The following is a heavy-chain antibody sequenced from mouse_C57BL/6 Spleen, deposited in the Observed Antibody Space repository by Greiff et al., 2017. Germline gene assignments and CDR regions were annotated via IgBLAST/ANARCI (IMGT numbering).Heavy chain of an antibody. CDR3: ARPPCESNDWYLDD. CDR2: ILPGSGST. Sequence: HVQLKQSGAELMKPGASVKLSCKATGYTFTGYWIEWVKQRPGHGLEWIGEILPGSGSTNYNGKFKGKATFTADTSSNTAYMQLISLTTEDSALYYGARPPCESNDWYLDDWGTGTPVTVSS. V-gene: IGHV1-9*01. J-gene: IGHJ1*03. CDR1: GYTFTGYW. D-gene: IGHD2-5*01.